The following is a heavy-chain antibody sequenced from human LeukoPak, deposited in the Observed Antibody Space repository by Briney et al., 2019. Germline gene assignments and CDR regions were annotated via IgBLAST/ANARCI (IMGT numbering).Heavy chain of an antibody. Sequence: KSGGSLRLSCAASGFTFSSYAMSWIRQPPGKGLEWIGYIYYSGSTNYNPSLKSRVTISVDTSKNQFSLKLSSVTAADTAVYYCARGEEGRFYYYYGMDVWGQGTTVTVSS. D-gene: IGHD1-26*01. CDR3: ARGEEGRFYYYYGMDV. CDR2: IYYSGST. J-gene: IGHJ6*02. CDR1: GFTFSSYA. V-gene: IGHV4-59*01.